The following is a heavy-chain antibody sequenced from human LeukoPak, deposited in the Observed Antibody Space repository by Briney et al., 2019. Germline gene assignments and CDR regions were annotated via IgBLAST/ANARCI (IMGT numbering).Heavy chain of an antibody. CDR3: ARDFETGGYYYYGMDV. Sequence: GSLRLSCAVSGFTFSSYSMTWVRQAPGKGLEWVSVIYSGGRTYYADAVKGRFTMSRDNSKNTVYLQMNSLTAEDTAVYYCARDFETGGYYYYGMDVWGQGTTVTVSS. CDR2: IYSGGRT. D-gene: IGHD3-10*01. V-gene: IGHV3-53*01. J-gene: IGHJ6*02. CDR1: GFTFSSYS.